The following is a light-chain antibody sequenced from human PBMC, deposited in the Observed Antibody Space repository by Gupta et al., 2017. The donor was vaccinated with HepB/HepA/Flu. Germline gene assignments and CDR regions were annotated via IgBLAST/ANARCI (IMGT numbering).Light chain of an antibody. J-gene: IGLJ2*01. Sequence: QSALTQPPSASGSPGQSVTIPCTAISCDIGGGNTYVSWYQQHPGKAPKLIIYDVRNRPSGVPDRFSGSKSGNTASLTVSGLQADDEADYYCSSYAGSNGLLFGGGTELTVL. V-gene: IGLV2-8*01. CDR1: SCDIGGGNTY. CDR3: SSYAGSNGLL. CDR2: DVR.